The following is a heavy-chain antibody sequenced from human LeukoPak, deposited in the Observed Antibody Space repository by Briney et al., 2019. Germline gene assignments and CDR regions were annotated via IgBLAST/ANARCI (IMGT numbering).Heavy chain of an antibody. CDR1: GFTFSSYS. D-gene: IGHD3-22*01. V-gene: IGHV3-21*01. CDR2: ISSSSSYI. Sequence: GSLRLSCAASGFTFSSYSMNWVRQAPGKGLEWVSSISSSSSYIYYADSAKGRLTISRDNAKNSLYLQMNSLRAEDTAVYYCARETYYYDSSGYYHYDFDYWGQGTLVLVTA. CDR3: ARETYYYDSSGYYHYDFDY. J-gene: IGHJ4*02.